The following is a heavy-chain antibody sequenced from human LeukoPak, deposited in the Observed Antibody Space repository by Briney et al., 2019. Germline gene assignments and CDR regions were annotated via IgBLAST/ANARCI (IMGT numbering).Heavy chain of an antibody. Sequence: PGGSLRLSCAASGFTFNIHGMNWVRQAPGKGLEWVSSISSSSSYIYYADSVKGRFTISRDNSKNTLYLQMNSLRAEDTAVYYCAKRGEGVSNTWYMNNWFDPWGQGTLVTVSS. CDR3: AKRGEGVSNTWYMNNWFDP. D-gene: IGHD6-13*01. CDR2: ISSSSSYI. J-gene: IGHJ5*02. CDR1: GFTFNIHG. V-gene: IGHV3-21*01.